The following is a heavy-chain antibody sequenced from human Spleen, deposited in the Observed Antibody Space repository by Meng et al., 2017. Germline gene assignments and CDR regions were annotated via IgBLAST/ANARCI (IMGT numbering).Heavy chain of an antibody. D-gene: IGHD5-12*01. V-gene: IGHV3-74*01. CDR2: INPDGSST. J-gene: IGHJ4*02. CDR3: SKDYTGSDDY. Sequence: EVQLVESGGGLVQPGGSLRLSCEASGFTFSRYWMHWVRQAPGQGLVWVSRINPDGSSTSYADSVKGRFTISRDNAKNTLYLQMTSLRAEDTAVYYCSKDYTGSDDYWGQGTLVTVSS. CDR1: GFTFSRYW.